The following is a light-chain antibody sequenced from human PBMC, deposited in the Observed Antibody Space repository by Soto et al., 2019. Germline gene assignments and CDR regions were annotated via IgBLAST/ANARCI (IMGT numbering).Light chain of an antibody. J-gene: IGLJ1*01. CDR3: SSYTSSSTYV. V-gene: IGLV2-14*01. Sequence: QSALTQPASVSGSLGQSITISCTGTSSDVGAYDYVSWYQQYPGKAPKVMIYEVTNRPSGVSNRFSGSKSGNTASLTISGLQAEDEADYYCSSYTSSSTYVFGTGTKLTVL. CDR2: EVT. CDR1: SSDVGAYDY.